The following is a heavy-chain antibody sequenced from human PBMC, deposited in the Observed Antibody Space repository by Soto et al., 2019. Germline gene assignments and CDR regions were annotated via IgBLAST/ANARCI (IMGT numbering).Heavy chain of an antibody. CDR2: ISSSSSTI. CDR1: GFTFSSYS. J-gene: IGHJ6*02. V-gene: IGHV3-48*02. CDR3: AVPLYCGGDCYGTPNYYYYYGMDV. Sequence: GGSLRLSCAASGFTFSSYSMNWVRQAPGKGLEWVSYISSSSSTIYYADSVKGRFTISRDNAKNSLYLQMNSLRDEDTAVYYCAVPLYCGGDCYGTPNYYYYYGMDVWGQGTTVTVSS. D-gene: IGHD2-21*02.